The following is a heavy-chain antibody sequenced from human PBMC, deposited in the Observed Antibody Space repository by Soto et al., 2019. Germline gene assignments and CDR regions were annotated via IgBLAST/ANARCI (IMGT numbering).Heavy chain of an antibody. V-gene: IGHV4-31*03. CDR1: GGSISSGGYY. CDR3: ARIVVPAAPFDY. CDR2: IYYSGST. Sequence: SETLSLTCTVSGGSISSGGYYWSWIRQHPGKGLEWIGYIYYSGSTYYNPSLKSRVTISVDTSKNQFSLKLSSVTAADTAVYYCARIVVPAAPFDYWDQGTLVTVSS. J-gene: IGHJ4*02. D-gene: IGHD2-2*01.